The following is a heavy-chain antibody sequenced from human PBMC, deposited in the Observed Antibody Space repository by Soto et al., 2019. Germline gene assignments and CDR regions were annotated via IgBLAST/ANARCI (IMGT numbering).Heavy chain of an antibody. Sequence: QVQLVQSGAEVKEPRSSVKLSCKASGGGNLRDYRTTWVRRSPGQGLEWMGGIIPKLGSANYAQKFQGRVTITADESTNSVYMELRSLRSDDTAVYYCARGGEGYNFGAVYWGQGTPVTVSS. CDR1: GGGNLRDYR. CDR2: IIPKLGSA. D-gene: IGHD5-12*01. J-gene: IGHJ4*02. V-gene: IGHV1-69*01. CDR3: ARGGEGYNFGAVY.